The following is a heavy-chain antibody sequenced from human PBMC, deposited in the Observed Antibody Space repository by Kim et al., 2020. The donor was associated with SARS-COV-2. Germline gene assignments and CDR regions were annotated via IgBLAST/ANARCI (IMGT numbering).Heavy chain of an antibody. V-gene: IGHV4-34*01. CDR1: GGSFSGYY. J-gene: IGHJ4*02. D-gene: IGHD3-10*01. CDR2: INHSGST. CDR3: ARSPTVLLWFGELLPFDY. Sequence: SETLSLTCAVYGGSFSGYYWSWIRQPPGKGLEWIGEINHSGSTNYNPSLKSRVTISVDTSKNQFSLKLSSVTAADTAVYYCARSPTVLLWFGELLPFDYWGQGTLVTVSS.